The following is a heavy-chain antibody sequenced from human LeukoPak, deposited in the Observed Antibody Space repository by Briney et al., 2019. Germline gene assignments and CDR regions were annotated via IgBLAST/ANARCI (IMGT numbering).Heavy chain of an antibody. D-gene: IGHD5-12*01. Sequence: GGSLRLSCAASGFTFSGYGMHWVRQAPGKGLEWVAIISYDGHNKYYADSVKGRFTISRDNSKNTVLLQMNSLRVEDTAVYYCAKGIGYGGMDVWGQGTTLIVSS. J-gene: IGHJ6*02. CDR3: AKGIGYGGMDV. V-gene: IGHV3-30*18. CDR2: ISYDGHNK. CDR1: GFTFSGYG.